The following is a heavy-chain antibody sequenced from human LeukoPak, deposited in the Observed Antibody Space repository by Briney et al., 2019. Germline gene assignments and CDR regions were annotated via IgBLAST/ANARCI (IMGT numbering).Heavy chain of an antibody. CDR2: ISGNSRTI. Sequence: VGSLRLSCAASGFTFSDYYMSWIRQAPGRGLEWVSYISGNSRTIYYADSVKGRFTISRDNAKNSLYLQMNSLRAEDTAVYYCARRYYSDSSGYLYWGQGTLVTVSS. CDR3: ARRYYSDSSGYLY. J-gene: IGHJ4*02. CDR1: GFTFSDYY. V-gene: IGHV3-11*04. D-gene: IGHD3-22*01.